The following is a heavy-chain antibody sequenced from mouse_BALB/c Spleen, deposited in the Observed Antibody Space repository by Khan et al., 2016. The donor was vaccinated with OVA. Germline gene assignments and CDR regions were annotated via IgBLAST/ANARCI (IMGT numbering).Heavy chain of an antibody. CDR3: TRHGYVAWFTY. Sequence: VQLQQSGPELMQPGASVKLSCKASGYSFTSYYINWVMQSHGKSLEWIGYIDPFSSGTTSNQKFKGKATLTVEKSSSTAYIHLSSLTSEDSAVYYCTRHGYVAWFTYWGQGTRVTGSA. CDR2: IDPFSSGT. J-gene: IGHJ3*01. V-gene: IGHV1S135*01. CDR1: GYSFTSYY. D-gene: IGHD2-2*01.